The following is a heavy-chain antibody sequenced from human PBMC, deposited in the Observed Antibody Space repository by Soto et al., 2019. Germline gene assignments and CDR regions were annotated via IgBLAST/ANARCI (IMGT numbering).Heavy chain of an antibody. J-gene: IGHJ4*02. CDR2: INAGNGNT. D-gene: IGHD3-22*01. CDR1: GYTFTSYA. Sequence: QVQLVQSGAEVQKPAASVKVSCKASGYTFTSYAMHWVRQAPGQSLEWMGWINAGNGNTKYSQKFQGRVTITRDTSASTAYMELSSLRSEDTAVYYCARGDYYDIHDYWGQGTLVTVSS. CDR3: ARGDYYDIHDY. V-gene: IGHV1-3*01.